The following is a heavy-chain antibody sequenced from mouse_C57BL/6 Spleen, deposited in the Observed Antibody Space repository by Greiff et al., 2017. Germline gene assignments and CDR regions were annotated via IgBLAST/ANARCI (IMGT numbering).Heavy chain of an antibody. V-gene: IGHV7-4*01. CDR3: VKAGRSLLGYYAMDY. J-gene: IGHJ4*01. D-gene: IGHD2-10*01. CDR2: IRNKANGYTT. CDR1: GFTFTDYY. Sequence: EVQRVESGGGLVQPGASLRLSCAASGFTFTDYYMSWVRQPPGKAPEWLALIRNKANGYTTEYTASVKGRFTISRDNSQNILYLQMNTLRAEDSATYYCVKAGRSLLGYYAMDYWGQGTSVTVSS.